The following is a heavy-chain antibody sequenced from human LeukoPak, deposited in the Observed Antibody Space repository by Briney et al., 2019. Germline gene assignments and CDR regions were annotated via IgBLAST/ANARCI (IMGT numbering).Heavy chain of an antibody. J-gene: IGHJ3*02. CDR1: GFTFSSYS. CDR3: ARVLSGGIDAFDI. D-gene: IGHD2-8*02. Sequence: GGSLRLSCAASGFTFSSYSMNWVRQAPGKGLVWVSRINTDGSSTSYADSVKGRFTISRDNAKNTLYLQMNSLRAEDTAVYYCARVLSGGIDAFDIWGQGTMVTVSS. CDR2: INTDGSST. V-gene: IGHV3-74*01.